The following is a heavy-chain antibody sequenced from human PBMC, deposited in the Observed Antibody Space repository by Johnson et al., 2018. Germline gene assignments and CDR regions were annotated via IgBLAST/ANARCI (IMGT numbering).Heavy chain of an antibody. J-gene: IGHJ6*02. Sequence: VQLLESGGGLVKPGRSLRLACTGAGFTFGDYVLSWFRQAPGKGLEWVGFIRSKAYGGTTEYAAPVRGRFTISRDDSKSIAYLQMNSLKTEDTAVYFCTREETTADFFYYGMDVWGQGTTVIVSS. V-gene: IGHV3-49*05. CDR1: GFTFGDYV. CDR3: TREETTADFFYYGMDV. CDR2: IRSKAYGGTT. D-gene: IGHD4-11*01.